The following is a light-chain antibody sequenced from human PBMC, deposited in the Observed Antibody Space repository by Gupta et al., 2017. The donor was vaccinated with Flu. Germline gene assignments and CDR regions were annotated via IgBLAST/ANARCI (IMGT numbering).Light chain of an antibody. Sequence: ASLFLAPGGGAAPSCRASQSGGTYFAWYQQRPGQSPRLLIYDASNRATGIPARFSGSGSGTDFTLTISSLEPEDSAVYYYQLRDKWPPVIFGPGTRVEI. CDR2: DAS. V-gene: IGKV3-11*01. J-gene: IGKJ3*01. CDR1: QSGGTY. CDR3: QLRDKWPPVI.